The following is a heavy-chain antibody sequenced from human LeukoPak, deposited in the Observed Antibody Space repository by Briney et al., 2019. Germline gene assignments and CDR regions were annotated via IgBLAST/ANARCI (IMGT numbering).Heavy chain of an antibody. D-gene: IGHD6-19*01. CDR3: ASSNYSSGWYSGYYYGMDV. V-gene: IGHV3-53*01. J-gene: IGHJ6*02. CDR2: IYSGGST. CDR1: GFTVSSNY. Sequence: TGGSLRLSCAASGFTVSSNYMSWVRQAPGKGLEWVSVIYSGGSTYYADSVKGRFTISRDNSKNTLYLQMNSLRAEDTAVYYCASSNYSSGWYSGYYYGMDVWGQGTTVTVTS.